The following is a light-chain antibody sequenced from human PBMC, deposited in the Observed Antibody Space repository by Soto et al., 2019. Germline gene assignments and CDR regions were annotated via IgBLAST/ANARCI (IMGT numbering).Light chain of an antibody. J-gene: IGLJ1*01. CDR2: DVS. V-gene: IGLV2-14*03. CDR1: SSDIGGYNF. CDR3: NSYRTVSTYV. Sequence: QSALTQPASVSGSPGQSITICCTGTSSDIGGYNFVSWYQHHPGKAPKLLIHDVSNRPSGVSSRFSGSKSGNTASLTISGLQAEDEADYYCNSYRTVSTYVFGTGTKLTVL.